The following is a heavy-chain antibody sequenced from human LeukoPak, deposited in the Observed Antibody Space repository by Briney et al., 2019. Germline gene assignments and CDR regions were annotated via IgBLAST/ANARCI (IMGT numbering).Heavy chain of an antibody. CDR1: GYTFTSYA. CDR2: INAGNGNT. D-gene: IGHD3-9*01. Sequence: ASVKVSCKASGYTFTSYAMHWVRQAPGQRLEWMGWINAGNGNTKYSQEFQGRVTITRDTSASTAYMELSSLRSEDMAVYYCARSPFDILTGYNTPLNWFDPWGQGTLVTVSS. J-gene: IGHJ5*02. V-gene: IGHV1-3*03. CDR3: ARSPFDILTGYNTPLNWFDP.